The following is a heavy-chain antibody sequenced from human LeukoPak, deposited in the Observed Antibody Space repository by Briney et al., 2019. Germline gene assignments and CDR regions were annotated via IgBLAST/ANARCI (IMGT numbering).Heavy chain of an antibody. Sequence: GGSLRLSCAASGFTFSNYNMNWVRQAPGKGLEWVSSIRGSSSYIYYADSVKGRFTISRDNAKNSLYLQMNSLRAEDTAVYYCARIPNSANFPNWFDPWGQGTLVTVSS. J-gene: IGHJ5*02. CDR1: GFTFSNYN. V-gene: IGHV3-21*01. CDR2: IRGSSSYI. CDR3: ARIPNSANFPNWFDP. D-gene: IGHD4/OR15-4a*01.